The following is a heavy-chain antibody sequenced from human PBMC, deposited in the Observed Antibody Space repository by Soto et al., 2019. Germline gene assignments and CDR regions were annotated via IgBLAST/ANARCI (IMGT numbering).Heavy chain of an antibody. CDR2: INVNSGGT. D-gene: IGHD3-16*02. J-gene: IGHJ4*02. Sequence: QVQLVQSGAEVKKPGASVKVSCKASGYTFTGNYMHWVRQAPGQGFEWMGWINVNSGGTKYAQKLQGWVTMTRDTYISTAYMELSRLRSDDTAVYYCARGDKLSLYPQLDYWGQGTLVTVSS. CDR3: ARGDKLSLYPQLDY. V-gene: IGHV1-2*04. CDR1: GYTFTGNY.